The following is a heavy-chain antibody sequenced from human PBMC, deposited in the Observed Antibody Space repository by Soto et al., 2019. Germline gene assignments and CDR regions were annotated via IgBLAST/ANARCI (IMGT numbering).Heavy chain of an antibody. Sequence: EVQLVESGGGFVQPGGSLRLSCAASGFTFSNCNMNWVRQAPGKGLEWVSYISSSSSPIFYADSVKGRFTISRDNARNSLYLQMNSLRAEDTAVYYCARGLDSSWFFLWGQGTLVTVSS. CDR2: ISSSSSPI. CDR3: ARGLDSSWFFL. J-gene: IGHJ5*02. V-gene: IGHV3-48*01. CDR1: GFTFSNCN. D-gene: IGHD6-13*01.